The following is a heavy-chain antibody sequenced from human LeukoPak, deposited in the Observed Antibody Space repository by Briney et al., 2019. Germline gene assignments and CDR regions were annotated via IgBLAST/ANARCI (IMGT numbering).Heavy chain of an antibody. CDR1: GFTFSSYA. Sequence: GGSLRLSCAASGFTFSSYAMHWVRQAPGKGLEWVAVISYDGSNKYYADSVKGRFTISRDNSKNTLYLQMNSLRAEDTAVYYCARDQEGGLSYYDSSGCLFDPWGQGTLVTVSS. CDR3: ARDQEGGLSYYDSSGCLFDP. J-gene: IGHJ5*02. V-gene: IGHV3-30-3*01. CDR2: ISYDGSNK. D-gene: IGHD3-22*01.